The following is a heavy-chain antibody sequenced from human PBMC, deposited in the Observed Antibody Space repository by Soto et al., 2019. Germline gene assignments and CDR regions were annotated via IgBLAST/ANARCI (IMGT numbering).Heavy chain of an antibody. CDR1: GYGFTTYG. J-gene: IGHJ4*01. CDR3: DRGRAGDY. Sequence: QVHLVQSGAEVKKPGASVKVSCKGSGYGFTTYGITWVRQAPGQGLEWMAWISAHNGNTNYAQRLQGRVTVTRDTFTSTYHMERSRMSCDDTGVSSSDRGRAGDYWRQGALVACSP. D-gene: IGHD3-10*01. V-gene: IGHV1-18*01. CDR2: ISAHNGNT.